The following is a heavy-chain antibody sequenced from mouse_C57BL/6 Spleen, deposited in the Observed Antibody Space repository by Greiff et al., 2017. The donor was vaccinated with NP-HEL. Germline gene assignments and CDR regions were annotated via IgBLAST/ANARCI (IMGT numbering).Heavy chain of an antibody. V-gene: IGHV1-15*01. CDR2: IDPETGGT. Sequence: QVQLKESGAELVRPGASVTLSCKASGYTFTDYEMHWVKQTPVHGLEWIGAIDPETGGTAYNQKFKGKAILTADKSSSTAYMELRSLTSEDSAVYYCTRVEGITTVPDYWGQGTTLTVSS. J-gene: IGHJ2*01. CDR3: TRVEGITTVPDY. CDR1: GYTFTDYE. D-gene: IGHD1-1*01.